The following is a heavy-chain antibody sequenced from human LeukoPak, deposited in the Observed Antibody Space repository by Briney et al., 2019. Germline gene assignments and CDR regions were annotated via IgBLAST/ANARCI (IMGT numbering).Heavy chain of an antibody. J-gene: IGHJ4*02. CDR2: INHSGST. CDR3: AILQLEASGLYPMADS. D-gene: IGHD1-26*01. Sequence: SETLSLTCAVYGGSFSGYYWSWISQPPGKGLEWIGEINHSGSTNYTPSLKSRVTISVDTSKNQFSLKLSSVSAAATAVYYCAILQLEASGLYPMADSWGQGTLVTVSS. CDR1: GGSFSGYY. V-gene: IGHV4-34*01.